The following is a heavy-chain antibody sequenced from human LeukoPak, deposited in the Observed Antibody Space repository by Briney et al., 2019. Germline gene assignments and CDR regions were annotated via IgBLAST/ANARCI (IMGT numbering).Heavy chain of an antibody. J-gene: IGHJ5*02. Sequence: GGSLRLSCVASGFTFSSYSMNWVRQAPGKGLEWMSYITSSSSTTYYADTVKGRFTISRDNAKNSLYLQMNSLRDEDTAVYYSARGTSPFDPWGRGTLVTVSS. V-gene: IGHV3-48*02. CDR3: ARGTSPFDP. CDR1: GFTFSSYS. CDR2: ITSSSSTT.